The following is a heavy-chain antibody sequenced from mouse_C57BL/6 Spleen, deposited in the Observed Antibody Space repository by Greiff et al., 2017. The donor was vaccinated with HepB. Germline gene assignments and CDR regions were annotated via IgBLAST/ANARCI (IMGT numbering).Heavy chain of an antibody. CDR3: ARSGLRYPYWYFDV. CDR1: GYTFTSYW. Sequence: QVQLQQPGTELVKPGASVKLSCKASGYTFTSYWMHWVKQRPGQGLEWIGNINPSNGGTNYNEKFKSKATLTVDKSSSTAYMQLSSLTSEDSAVYYCARSGLRYPYWYFDVWGTGTTVTVSS. J-gene: IGHJ1*03. V-gene: IGHV1-53*01. CDR2: INPSNGGT. D-gene: IGHD1-1*01.